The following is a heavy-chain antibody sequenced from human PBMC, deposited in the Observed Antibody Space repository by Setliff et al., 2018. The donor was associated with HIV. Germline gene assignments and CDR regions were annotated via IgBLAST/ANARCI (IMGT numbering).Heavy chain of an antibody. CDR2: INPNSGGT. CDR1: GYTFLDYF. V-gene: IGHV1-2*02. Sequence: GASVKVSCKASGYTFLDYFMHWVRQAPGQGLEWMGWINPNSGGTNYAQKFQGRVTMTRDTSISTAYMELSRLRSDDTAVYYCARDARHSSSSRTHGYYYYYYMDVWGKGTTVTVSS. CDR3: ARDARHSSSSRTHGYYYYYYMDV. J-gene: IGHJ6*03. D-gene: IGHD6-6*01.